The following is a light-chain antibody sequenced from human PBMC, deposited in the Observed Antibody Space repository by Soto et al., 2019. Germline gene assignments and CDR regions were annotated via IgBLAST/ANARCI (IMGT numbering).Light chain of an antibody. CDR2: GAS. CDR3: QHSAHPPIT. CDR1: QSVSSSY. V-gene: IGKV3-20*01. Sequence: EMVLTRSGCTLSFWRGERATLSCRASQSVSSSYLAWYHQKPGQAPRLLMFGASSRATGIPDRFSGTGSETAFTLTLHRLEPDDSPVYYCQHSAHPPITLGQGTRLEIK. J-gene: IGKJ5*01.